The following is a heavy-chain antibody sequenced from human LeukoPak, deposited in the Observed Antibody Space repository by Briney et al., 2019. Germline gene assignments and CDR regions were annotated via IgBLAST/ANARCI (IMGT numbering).Heavy chain of an antibody. D-gene: IGHD1-1*01. CDR3: ATEKRGYGGMDV. V-gene: IGHV1-24*01. J-gene: IGHJ6*04. Sequence: ASVKVSCKVSGYTLTELSMHWVRQDPGKGLEWMGGFDPEDGETIYAQKFQGRVTMTEDTSTDTAYMELSSLRSEDTAVYYCATEKRGYGGMDVWGKGTTVTVSS. CDR2: FDPEDGET. CDR1: GYTLTELS.